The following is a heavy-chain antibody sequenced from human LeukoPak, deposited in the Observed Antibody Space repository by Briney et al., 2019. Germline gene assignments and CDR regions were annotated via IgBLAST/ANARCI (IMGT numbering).Heavy chain of an antibody. J-gene: IGHJ4*02. CDR2: ISGSGSNT. CDR3: ARDGHRMYYYATSDYRFDY. Sequence: GGSLRLSCAASGITFSGSGMSWVRQAPGKGLEWVSTISGSGSNTHYADSVKGRFTISRDNYKDTLYMQMNSLRVEDTAVYYCARDGHRMYYYATSDYRFDYWGQGTLVTVSS. V-gene: IGHV3-23*01. D-gene: IGHD3-22*01. CDR1: GITFSGSG.